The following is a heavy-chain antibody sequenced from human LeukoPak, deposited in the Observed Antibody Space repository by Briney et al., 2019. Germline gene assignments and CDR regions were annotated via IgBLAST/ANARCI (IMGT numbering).Heavy chain of an antibody. J-gene: IGHJ6*03. V-gene: IGHV4-59*11. CDR1: GGSISSHY. CDR3: ASLYSSGWPYYYYYMDV. D-gene: IGHD6-19*01. Sequence: PSETLSLTCTVSGGSISSHYWSWIRRPPGKGLEWIGYIYYSGSTNYNPSLKSRVTISVDTSKNQFSLKLSSVTAADTAVYYCASLYSSGWPYYYYYMDVWGKGTTVTVSS. CDR2: IYYSGST.